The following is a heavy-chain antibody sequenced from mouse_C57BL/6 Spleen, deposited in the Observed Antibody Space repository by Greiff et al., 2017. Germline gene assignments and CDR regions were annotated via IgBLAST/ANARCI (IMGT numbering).Heavy chain of an antibody. Sequence: QVQLQQPGAELVMPGASVKLSCKASGYTFPSYWMHWVKQRPGQGLEWIGEIDPSDSYTNYNQKFKGKSTLTVDKSSSTAYMQLSSLTSEDSAVYYCARRGTVVATGYFDVWGTGTTVTVSS. D-gene: IGHD1-1*01. V-gene: IGHV1-69*01. CDR2: IDPSDSYT. J-gene: IGHJ1*03. CDR3: ARRGTVVATGYFDV. CDR1: GYTFPSYW.